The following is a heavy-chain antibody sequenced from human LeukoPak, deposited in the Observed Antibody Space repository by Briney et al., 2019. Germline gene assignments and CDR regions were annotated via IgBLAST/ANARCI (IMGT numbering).Heavy chain of an antibody. D-gene: IGHD6-19*01. Sequence: GGSLRLSCAASGFXFSTYAMSWVRQAPGKGLEWISSISGSGGSTFYADSVKGRFTISRDNSKNTLYLQMNSLRAEDTAVYYCAKRITVVARDAFDIWGQGTMVTVSS. CDR2: ISGSGGST. CDR3: AKRITVVARDAFDI. CDR1: GFXFSTYA. J-gene: IGHJ3*02. V-gene: IGHV3-23*01.